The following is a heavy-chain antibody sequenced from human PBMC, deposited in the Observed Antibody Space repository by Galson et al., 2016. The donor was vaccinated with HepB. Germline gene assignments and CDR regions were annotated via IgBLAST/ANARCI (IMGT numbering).Heavy chain of an antibody. D-gene: IGHD1-1*01. J-gene: IGHJ1*01. V-gene: IGHV3-21*01. Sequence: SLRLSCAVSRFTFSSYSMNWVRQAPGKGLEWVSFISSSGRYIYYADSVKGRFTISRDNAKNSLYLQMNSLRAEDTAIYYCATDTSRDDVQWGQGTLVTVSS. CDR2: ISSSGRYI. CDR3: ATDTSRDDVQ. CDR1: RFTFSSYS.